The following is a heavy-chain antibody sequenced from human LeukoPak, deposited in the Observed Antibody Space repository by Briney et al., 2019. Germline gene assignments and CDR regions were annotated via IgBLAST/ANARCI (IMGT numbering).Heavy chain of an antibody. CDR2: INWNGGST. CDR1: GFTFDDYG. D-gene: IGHD3-16*02. J-gene: IGHJ4*02. Sequence: GGSLRLSCAASGFTFDDYGMSWVRQAPGKGLEWVSGINWNGGSTGYADSVKGRFTISRDNAKNSLYLQMNSLRAEDTALYYCARDTVWGSYRYTGGDFDYWGQGTLGTVSS. CDR3: ARDTVWGSYRYTGGDFDY. V-gene: IGHV3-20*04.